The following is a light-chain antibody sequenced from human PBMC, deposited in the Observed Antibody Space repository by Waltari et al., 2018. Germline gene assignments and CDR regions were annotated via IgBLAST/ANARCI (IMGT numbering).Light chain of an antibody. V-gene: IGLV8-61*01. Sequence: QTVVTQEPSLSVSPGGTVTLTCGLSSGSVSPSYYPSWYQQTPGQAPRPLIYSTNTRSSEVPDRFSGSIVENKAALTIAGAQADDECDYHCVLYMGGGIMFGGGTKLTVL. J-gene: IGLJ3*02. CDR2: STN. CDR3: VLYMGGGIM. CDR1: SGSVSPSYY.